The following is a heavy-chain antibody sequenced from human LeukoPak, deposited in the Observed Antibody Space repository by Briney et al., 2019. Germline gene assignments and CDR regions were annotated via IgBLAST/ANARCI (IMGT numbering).Heavy chain of an antibody. CDR2: ISYDGSNK. D-gene: IGHD5-24*01. CDR3: AREDLDGYNYGGFDY. Sequence: PGGSLRLSCAASGFTFSSYAMRWVRQAPGKGLEWVAVISYDGSNKYYADSVKGRFTVSRDNSKNTLYLQMNSLRAEDTAVYYCAREDLDGYNYGGFDYWGQGTLVTVSS. CDR1: GFTFSSYA. J-gene: IGHJ4*02. V-gene: IGHV3-30*01.